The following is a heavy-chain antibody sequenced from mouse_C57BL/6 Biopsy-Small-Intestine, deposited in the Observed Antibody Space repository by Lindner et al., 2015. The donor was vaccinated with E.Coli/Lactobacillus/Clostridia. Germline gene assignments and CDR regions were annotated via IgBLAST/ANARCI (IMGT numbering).Heavy chain of an antibody. V-gene: IGHV1-85*01. CDR1: GYTFTSYD. CDR2: IYPRDGST. CDR3: ADYYGSSYNWYFDV. Sequence: VQLQESGPELVKPGASVKLSCKASGYTFTSYDINWVKQRPGQGPEWIGWIYPRDGSTKYNEKFKGKATLTVDTSSSTAYMELHSLTSEDSAVYFCADYYGSSYNWYFDVWGTGTTVTVSS. D-gene: IGHD1-1*01. J-gene: IGHJ1*03.